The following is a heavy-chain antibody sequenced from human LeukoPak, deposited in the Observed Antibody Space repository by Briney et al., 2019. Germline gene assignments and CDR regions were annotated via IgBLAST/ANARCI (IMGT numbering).Heavy chain of an antibody. CDR2: INPNRGGT. V-gene: IGHV1-2*02. J-gene: IGHJ6*02. CDR1: GYIFTGYF. D-gene: IGHD6-19*01. CDR3: AILTAVPGTSYYGMDV. Sequence: GASVKVSCKASGYIFTGYFMHWVRQAPGQGLEWMGWINPNRGGTNYAQKFQGRVTMTRDTSISTAYMELSRLRSDDTAVYYCAILTAVPGTSYYGMDVWGQGTTVTVSS.